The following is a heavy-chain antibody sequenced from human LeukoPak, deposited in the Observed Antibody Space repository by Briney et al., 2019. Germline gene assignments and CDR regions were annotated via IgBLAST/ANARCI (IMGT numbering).Heavy chain of an antibody. J-gene: IGHJ5*02. D-gene: IGHD1-26*01. V-gene: IGHV7-4-1*02. CDR1: GYTFTSYA. CDR2: INTNTGNP. Sequence: ASVKVSCKASGYTFTSYAMNWVRQAPGQGLEWMGWINTNTGNPTYAQGFTGRFVFSLDTSVSTAYLQISSLKAEDTAVYYCARDGSYSPRCWFDPWGQGTLVTVSS. CDR3: ARDGSYSPRCWFDP.